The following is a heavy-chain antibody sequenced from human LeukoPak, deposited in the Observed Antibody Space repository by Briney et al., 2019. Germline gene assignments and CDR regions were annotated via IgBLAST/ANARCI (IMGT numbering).Heavy chain of an antibody. Sequence: GGSLRLSCEASGFTVSSNYMSWVRQAPGKGLEWVSVIYSGGSTYYADSVKGRFTISRDNSKNTLYLQMNSLRAEDTAVYYCAREIAAAGTIDYWGQGTLVTVSS. CDR2: IYSGGST. D-gene: IGHD6-13*01. CDR1: GFTVSSNY. J-gene: IGHJ4*02. CDR3: AREIAAAGTIDY. V-gene: IGHV3-53*01.